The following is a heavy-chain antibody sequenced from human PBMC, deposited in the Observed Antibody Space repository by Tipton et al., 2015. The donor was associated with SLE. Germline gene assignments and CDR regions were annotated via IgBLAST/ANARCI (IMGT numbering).Heavy chain of an antibody. CDR3: ARARSLITGTTGGTFDY. CDR2: IYHSGST. CDR1: GGSISSSNW. Sequence: GLVKPSGTLSLTCAVSGGSISSSNWWSWVRQPPGKGLEWIGEIYHSGSTNYNPSLKSRVTISVDKSKNQFSLKLSSVTAADTAVYYCARARSLITGTTGGTFDYWGQGTLVTVSS. D-gene: IGHD1-20*01. J-gene: IGHJ4*02. V-gene: IGHV4-4*02.